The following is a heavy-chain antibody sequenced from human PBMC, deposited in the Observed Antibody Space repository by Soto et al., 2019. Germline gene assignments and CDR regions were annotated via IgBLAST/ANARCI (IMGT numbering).Heavy chain of an antibody. CDR1: GGSISSGGYY. V-gene: IGHV4-31*03. J-gene: IGHJ6*02. Sequence: SETLSLTCTVSGGSISSGGYYWSWIRQHPGKGLEWIGYIYYSGSTYYNPSLKSRVTISVDTSKNQFSLKLSSVTAADTAVYYCARDLITGTIGGPFGMDVWGQGTTVTVSS. D-gene: IGHD1-7*01. CDR3: ARDLITGTIGGPFGMDV. CDR2: IYYSGST.